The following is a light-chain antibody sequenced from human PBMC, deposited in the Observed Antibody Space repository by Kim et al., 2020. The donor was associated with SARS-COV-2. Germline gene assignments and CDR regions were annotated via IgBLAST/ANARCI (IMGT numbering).Light chain of an antibody. V-gene: IGLV2-18*02. J-gene: IGLJ3*02. CDR3: SSYTGSSTWV. CDR1: SSDVGSYNR. CDR2: EVS. Sequence: QSALTQPPSVSGSPGQSVTISCTGTSSDVGSYNRVSWYQQPPGTAPKLMIYEVSNRPSGVPDRFSGSKSGNTASLTISGLQAEDEADYYCSSYTGSSTWVFGGGTQLTVL.